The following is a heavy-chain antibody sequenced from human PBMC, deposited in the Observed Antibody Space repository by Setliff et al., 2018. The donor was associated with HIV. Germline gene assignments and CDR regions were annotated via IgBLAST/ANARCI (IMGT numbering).Heavy chain of an antibody. CDR1: GGAYPTFA. J-gene: IGHJ6*03. V-gene: IGHV1-69*13. CDR3: ASDSPTARFEEVSEHFYFYMDV. Sequence: ASVKVSCKASGGAYPTFAFNWVRQAPGQGLEWMGGIIPIYGTANYAQRFLGRATITADGSTGTMELTSLTSEDTAVYYCASDSPTARFEEVSEHFYFYMDVWGRGTTVTVSS. D-gene: IGHD3-10*01. CDR2: IIPIYGTA.